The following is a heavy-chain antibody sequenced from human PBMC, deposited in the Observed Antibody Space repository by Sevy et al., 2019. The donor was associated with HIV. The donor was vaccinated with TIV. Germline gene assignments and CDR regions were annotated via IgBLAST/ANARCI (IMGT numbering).Heavy chain of an antibody. CDR2: IFYSGST. V-gene: IGHV4-59*01. CDR3: ARVGWNYPDYYYGMDV. J-gene: IGHJ6*02. D-gene: IGHD1-7*01. CDR1: GGSISSYY. Sequence: SETLSLTCTVSGGSISSYYWSWIRQPPGKGLEWIGHIFYSGSTDYNPSLKSRVTISVDTSKNQFSLNLTSVTAADRAVYYCARVGWNYPDYYYGMDVWGQGTTVTVSS.